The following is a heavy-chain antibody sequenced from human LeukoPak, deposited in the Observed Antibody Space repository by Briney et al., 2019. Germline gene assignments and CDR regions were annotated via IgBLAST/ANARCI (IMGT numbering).Heavy chain of an antibody. V-gene: IGHV3-23*01. D-gene: IGHD2-2*01. Sequence: GGSLRLSCAASGFTFSSYVMNWVRQAPGKGLEWVSTISNSGGSTYYADSVKGRFTISRDNSKNTLYLQMNSLRAKDTAVYYCARDRREYQLPLDYWGQGTLVTVSS. CDR3: ARDRREYQLPLDY. CDR2: ISNSGGST. CDR1: GFTFSSYV. J-gene: IGHJ4*02.